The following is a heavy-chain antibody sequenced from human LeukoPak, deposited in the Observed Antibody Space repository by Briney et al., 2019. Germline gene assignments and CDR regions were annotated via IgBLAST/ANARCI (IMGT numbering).Heavy chain of an antibody. Sequence: SETLSLTCTVSGGSISSSSYYWGWIRQPPGKGLEWIGSIYYSGSTYYNPSLKSRVTISVDTSKNQFSLKLSSVTAADTAVYYCARDRGSSWYFLNWFDPWGQGTLVTVSS. V-gene: IGHV4-39*07. CDR3: ARDRGSSWYFLNWFDP. D-gene: IGHD6-13*01. CDR2: IYYSGST. J-gene: IGHJ5*02. CDR1: GGSISSSSYY.